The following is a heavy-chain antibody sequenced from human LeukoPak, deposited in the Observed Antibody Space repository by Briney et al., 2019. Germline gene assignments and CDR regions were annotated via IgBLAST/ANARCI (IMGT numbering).Heavy chain of an antibody. V-gene: IGHV3-74*01. Sequence: GGSLRLSCAASGFTFSSYWMHWVRQAPGKGLVWVSRINSDGSSTSYADSVKGRFTISRDNSKNTLYLQVNSLRAEDTAVYYCAKDIRDGYYSSSWPVDYWGQGTLVTVSS. CDR3: AKDIRDGYYSSSWPVDY. CDR1: GFTFSSYW. CDR2: INSDGSST. J-gene: IGHJ4*02. D-gene: IGHD6-13*01.